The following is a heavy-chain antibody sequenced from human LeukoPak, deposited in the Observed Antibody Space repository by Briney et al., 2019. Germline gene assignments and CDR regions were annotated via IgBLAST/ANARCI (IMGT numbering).Heavy chain of an antibody. Sequence: GGSLRLSCAASGFTFSDYYMSWIRQAPGKGLEWVSAISGSGGSTYYADSVKGRFTISRDNSKNTLYLQMNSLRAEDTAVYYCAKDLNCSGGSCQGTPFDLWGRDTLVTVSS. CDR3: AKDLNCSGGSCQGTPFDL. J-gene: IGHJ2*01. CDR2: ISGSGGST. D-gene: IGHD2-15*01. CDR1: GFTFSDYY. V-gene: IGHV3-23*01.